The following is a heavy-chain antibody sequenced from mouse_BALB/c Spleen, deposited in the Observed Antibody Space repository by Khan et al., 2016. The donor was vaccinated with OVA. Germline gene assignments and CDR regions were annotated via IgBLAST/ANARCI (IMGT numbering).Heavy chain of an antibody. V-gene: IGHV2-2*02. CDR3: ANRGYGYDRGALFAY. CDR2: IWSAGST. D-gene: IGHD2-2*01. CDR1: GFSLNNYS. J-gene: IGHJ3*01. Sequence: QVQLKQSGPGLVQPSQSLSITCTVSGFSLNNYSVHWVRQSPGKGLEWLGVIWSAGSTDYNAAFISRLTISKDNSRSQVFIKMNSLQPNDTAIYYCANRGYGYDRGALFAYWDQVTLVAVST.